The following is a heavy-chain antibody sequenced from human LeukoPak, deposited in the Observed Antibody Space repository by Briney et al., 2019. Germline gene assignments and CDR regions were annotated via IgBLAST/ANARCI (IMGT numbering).Heavy chain of an antibody. V-gene: IGHV2-5*08. Sequence: TLSLTCTVSGGSISSYYWSWIRQPPGKALEWLALIYWDDDKRYSPSLKSRLTITKDTSKNQVVLTMTNMDPVDTATYYCAHRRGLPENNWFDPWGQGTLVTVSS. CDR1: GGSISSYYW. D-gene: IGHD2/OR15-2a*01. CDR3: AHRRGLPENNWFDP. J-gene: IGHJ5*02. CDR2: IYWDDDK.